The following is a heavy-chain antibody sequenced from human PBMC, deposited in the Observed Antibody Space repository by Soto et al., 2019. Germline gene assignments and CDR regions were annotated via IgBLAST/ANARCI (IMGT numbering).Heavy chain of an antibody. CDR3: TRATYFDL. D-gene: IGHD5-12*01. V-gene: IGHV1-3*01. CDR2: IHGGTGNT. CDR1: GYTLTSYF. Sequence: ASVKVSCKSSGYTLTSYFMHWVRQAPGQRLEWMGWIHGGTGNTKYSQKFQGRVTITRDTSASTVYMELSSLSSEDTAVYYCTRATYFDLWGQGTLVTVSS. J-gene: IGHJ4*02.